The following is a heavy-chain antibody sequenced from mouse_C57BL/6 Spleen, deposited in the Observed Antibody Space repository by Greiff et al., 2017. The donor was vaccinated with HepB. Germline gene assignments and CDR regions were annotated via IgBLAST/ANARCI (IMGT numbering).Heavy chain of an antibody. CDR1: GYTFTSYW. CDR2: IDPSDSYT. J-gene: IGHJ4*01. V-gene: IGHV1-50*01. Sequence: VQLQQPGAELVKPGASVKLSCKASGYTFTSYWMQWVNQRPGQGLEWIGEIDPSDSYTNYNQKFKGKATLTVDTSSSTAYMQLSSLTSEDSAVYYCARKSGLYAMDYWGQGTSVTVSS. CDR3: ARKSGLYAMDY.